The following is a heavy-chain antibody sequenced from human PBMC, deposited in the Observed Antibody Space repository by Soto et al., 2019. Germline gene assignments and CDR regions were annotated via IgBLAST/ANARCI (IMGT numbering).Heavy chain of an antibody. V-gene: IGHV4-59*01. CDR3: ARVAGGWFDP. D-gene: IGHD2-15*01. CDR2: IYYSGST. CDR1: GGSISSYY. Sequence: SLTCTVSGGSISSYYWSWIRQPPGKGLEWIGYIYYSGSTNYNPSLKSRVTISVDTSKNQFSLKLSSVTAADTAVYYCARVAGGWFDPWGQGTLVTVSS. J-gene: IGHJ5*02.